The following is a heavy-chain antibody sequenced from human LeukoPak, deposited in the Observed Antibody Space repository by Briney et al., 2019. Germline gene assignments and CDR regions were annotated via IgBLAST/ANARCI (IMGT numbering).Heavy chain of an antibody. J-gene: IGHJ3*02. Sequence: ASVKVSCKASGYTFTSYDINWVRQATGQGLEWMGWMNPNSGNTGYAQKFQGRVTITRNTSISTAYMELSSLRSEDTAVYYCARVYYDYVWGSLVAFDIWGQGTMVTVSS. D-gene: IGHD3-16*01. CDR2: MNPNSGNT. V-gene: IGHV1-8*03. CDR3: ARVYYDYVWGSLVAFDI. CDR1: GYTFTSYD.